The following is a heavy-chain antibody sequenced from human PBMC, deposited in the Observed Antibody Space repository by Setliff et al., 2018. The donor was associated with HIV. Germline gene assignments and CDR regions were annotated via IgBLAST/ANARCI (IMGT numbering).Heavy chain of an antibody. D-gene: IGHD2-2*01. J-gene: IGHJ6*04. CDR2: IRYDGSDK. V-gene: IGHV3-30*02. CDR1: GFRFGDCG. CDR3: AKDPGESVKGYQMEV. Sequence: GGSLRLSCAASGFRFGDCGMHWVRHTPGKGLDWVAFIRYDGSDKYYADSVKGRFAISRDNSKNRLFLQIYTLTPEDTGVYYCAKDPGESVKGYQMEVWGKGTTVTVSS.